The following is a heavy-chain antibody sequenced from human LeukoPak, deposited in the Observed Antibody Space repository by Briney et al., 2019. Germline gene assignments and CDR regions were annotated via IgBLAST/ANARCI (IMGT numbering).Heavy chain of an antibody. Sequence: PSETLSLTCAVYGGSFSGYYWSWIRQPPGKGLEWIGKINHSGSTNYNPSLKSRVTISVNTSKNQFSLKLSSVTAADTAVYYCAMYYYDSSGYYRVDAFDIWGQGTMVTVSS. CDR3: AMYYYDSSGYYRVDAFDI. J-gene: IGHJ3*02. CDR1: GGSFSGYY. CDR2: INHSGST. V-gene: IGHV4-34*01. D-gene: IGHD3-22*01.